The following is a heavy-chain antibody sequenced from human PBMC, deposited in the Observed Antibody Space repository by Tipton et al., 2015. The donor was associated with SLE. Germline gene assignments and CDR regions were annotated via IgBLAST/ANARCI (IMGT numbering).Heavy chain of an antibody. J-gene: IGHJ4*02. V-gene: IGHV4-39*07. CDR2: IYYSGST. CDR1: GGSISSSSYY. CDR3: ARDAETGENYFDY. D-gene: IGHD7-27*01. Sequence: TLSLTCTVSGGSISSSSYYWGWIRQPPGKGLEWIGHIYYSGSTYYNPSLKRRVTISVDTSKNQFSLKLSSVTAADTAVYYCARDAETGENYFDYWGQGTLVTVSS.